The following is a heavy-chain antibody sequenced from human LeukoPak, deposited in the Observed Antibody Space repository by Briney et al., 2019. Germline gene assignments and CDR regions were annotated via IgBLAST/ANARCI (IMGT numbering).Heavy chain of an antibody. J-gene: IGHJ4*02. CDR2: IYYSGST. V-gene: IGHV4-39*07. Sequence: SETLSLTCTVSGGSISSSSYYWGWIRQPPGKGLEWIGSIYYSGSTYYNPSLKSRVTISVDTSKNQFSLKLSSVTAADTAVYYCARGLYCSGGSCYGFDYWGQGTLVTVSS. D-gene: IGHD2-15*01. CDR3: ARGLYCSGGSCYGFDY. CDR1: GGSISSSSYY.